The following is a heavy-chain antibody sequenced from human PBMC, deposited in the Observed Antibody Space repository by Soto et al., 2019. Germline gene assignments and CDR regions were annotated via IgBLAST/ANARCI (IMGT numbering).Heavy chain of an antibody. J-gene: IGHJ4*02. CDR1: GLTFTDYW. CDR2: IKQDESEK. V-gene: IGHV3-7*03. Sequence: HPGGSLRLSCVTYGLTFTDYWMSWVRQAPGKGLEWVANIKQDESEKNYLDSVKGRFTISRDNAKNSLYLQMNSLRAEDTALYYCASDRFRGTYYLRGVTYFFEEWGQGAPVTVPQ. CDR3: ASDRFRGTYYLRGVTYFFEE. D-gene: IGHD1-26*01.